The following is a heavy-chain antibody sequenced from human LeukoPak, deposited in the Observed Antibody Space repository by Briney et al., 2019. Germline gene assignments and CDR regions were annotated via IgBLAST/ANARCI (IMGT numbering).Heavy chain of an antibody. CDR2: ISHDGSKK. V-gene: IGHV3-30*18. J-gene: IGHJ6*02. CDR1: GFTFSSYG. CDR3: AKDWRGGYYYYGMEV. D-gene: IGHD3-10*01. Sequence: PGGSLRLSCAASGFTFSSYGMHWVRQAPGKGLEWVAVISHDGSKKYYADSVKGRFTISRDNSKNTLYLQMNSLRAEDTAVYYCAKDWRGGYYYYGMEVWGQGTTVTVSS.